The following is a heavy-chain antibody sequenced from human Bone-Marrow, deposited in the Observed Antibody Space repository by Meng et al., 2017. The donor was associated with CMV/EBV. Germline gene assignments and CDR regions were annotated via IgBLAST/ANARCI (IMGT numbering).Heavy chain of an antibody. J-gene: IGHJ3*02. CDR1: GFTISSYA. CDR3: AAWDDAFDI. Sequence: GGPLRLSCAASGFTISSYAMHWVRQAPGKGLEWVAVISYDGSNKYYADSVKGRFTISRDNSKNTLYLQMNSLRAEDTAVYYCAAWDDAFDIWGQGTMVTVSS. CDR2: ISYDGSNK. V-gene: IGHV3-30*04. D-gene: IGHD1-26*01.